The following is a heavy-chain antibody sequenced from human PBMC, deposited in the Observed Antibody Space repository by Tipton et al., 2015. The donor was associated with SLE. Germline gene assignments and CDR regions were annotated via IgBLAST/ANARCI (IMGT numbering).Heavy chain of an antibody. CDR2: INPNNGDT. Sequence: QVQLVQSGAGVKKPGASVKVSCKASAYTFTGYYFRWVRQAPGQGLEWMGWINPNNGDTKYAQKFQGRVTMTGDTSISTAYMELRRLKSDDTAVYFCARDYYDPSESTVEDNWGQGTLVTVSS. V-gene: IGHV1-2*02. CDR1: AYTFTGYY. J-gene: IGHJ4*01. CDR3: ARDYYDPSESTVEDN. D-gene: IGHD3-22*01.